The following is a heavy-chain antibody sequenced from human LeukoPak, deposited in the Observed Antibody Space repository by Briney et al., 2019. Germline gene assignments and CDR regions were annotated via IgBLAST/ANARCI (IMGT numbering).Heavy chain of an antibody. Sequence: PGGSLRLSCAASGFTFSSYTMNWVRQAPGKGLEWVSSIAGSSGYISYADSVKGRFTISRDNAKKSLYLQMTSLTAEDTAVYYCARDRGAYCGGDCYLGFDYWGRGTLVTVSS. D-gene: IGHD2-21*01. J-gene: IGHJ4*01. V-gene: IGHV3-21*01. CDR1: GFTFSSYT. CDR3: ARDRGAYCGGDCYLGFDY. CDR2: IAGSSGYI.